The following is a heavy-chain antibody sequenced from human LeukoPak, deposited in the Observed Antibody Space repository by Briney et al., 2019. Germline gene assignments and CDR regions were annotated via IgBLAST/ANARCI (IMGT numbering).Heavy chain of an antibody. V-gene: IGHV3-30*18. CDR3: AKGASALWFGEFLY. Sequence: GGSLRLSCAASVFTFSSYGMHWVRQAPGKGLEWVAVISYDGSNKYYADSVKGRFTISRDNSKNTLYLQMNSLRAEDTAVYYCAKGASALWFGEFLYWGQGTLVTVSS. J-gene: IGHJ4*02. D-gene: IGHD3-10*01. CDR1: VFTFSSYG. CDR2: ISYDGSNK.